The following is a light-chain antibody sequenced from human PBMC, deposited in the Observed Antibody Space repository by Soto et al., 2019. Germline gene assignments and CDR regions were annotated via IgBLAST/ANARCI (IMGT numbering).Light chain of an antibody. J-gene: IGLJ3*02. CDR2: EVN. V-gene: IGLV2-14*01. CDR1: SSDVGGYKF. Sequence: QSPLTQPASVSASPGQSITISCTGTSSDVGGYKFVSWYQHHPGKAPKLMIYEVNNRPSGVSNRFSGSKSGNTASLTISGLQPEDEADYYCLSYTSANTRVFGGGTKLTVL. CDR3: LSYTSANTRV.